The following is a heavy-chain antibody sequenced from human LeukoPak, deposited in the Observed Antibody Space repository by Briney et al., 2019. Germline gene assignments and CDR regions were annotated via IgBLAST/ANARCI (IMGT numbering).Heavy chain of an antibody. CDR2: IYDSGNT. Sequence: SETLSLTCTVSGGSISSYYWSWIRQPPGKGLEWIGYIYDSGNTNYNPSLKSRVTISVDTSKNQFSLKLSSVTAADTAVYYCARHYSGSDGGFDIWGQGTMVTVSS. D-gene: IGHD1-26*01. J-gene: IGHJ3*02. CDR3: ARHYSGSDGGFDI. CDR1: GGSISSYY. V-gene: IGHV4-59*01.